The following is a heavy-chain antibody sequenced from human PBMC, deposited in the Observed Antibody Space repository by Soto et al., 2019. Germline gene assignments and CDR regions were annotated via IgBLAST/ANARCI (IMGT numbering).Heavy chain of an antibody. Sequence: PSETLSLTCAVYGGSFSGYYWTWIRQAPGKGLEWIGEINHSGGTNYNSSLKSRVTISVDTSKNQFSLILYSVTAADTAVYYCARDRQYNRFWSGHQNEGHYGMDVWGKGTKVTISS. V-gene: IGHV4-34*01. J-gene: IGHJ6*04. D-gene: IGHD3-3*01. CDR1: GGSFSGYY. CDR2: INHSGGT. CDR3: ARDRQYNRFWSGHQNEGHYGMDV.